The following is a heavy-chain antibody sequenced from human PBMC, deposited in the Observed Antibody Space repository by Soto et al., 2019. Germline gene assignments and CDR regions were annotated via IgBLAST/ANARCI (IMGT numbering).Heavy chain of an antibody. CDR3: AKARYSYGLDWFDP. CDR1: GFTFDDYA. J-gene: IGHJ5*02. V-gene: IGHV3-9*01. D-gene: IGHD5-18*01. CDR2: ISWNSGSI. Sequence: LRLSCAASGFTFDDYAMHWVRQAPGKGLEWVSGISWNSGSIGYADSVKGRFTISRDNAKNSLYLQMNSLRAEDTALYYCAKARYSYGLDWFDPWGQGTLVTAPQ.